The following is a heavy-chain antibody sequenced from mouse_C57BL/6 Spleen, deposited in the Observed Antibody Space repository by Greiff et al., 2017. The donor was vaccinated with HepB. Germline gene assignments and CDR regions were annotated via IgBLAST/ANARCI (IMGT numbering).Heavy chain of an antibody. D-gene: IGHD1-1*01. CDR2: IYPGDGDT. CDR1: GYAFSSSW. V-gene: IGHV1-82*01. Sequence: VQLVESGPELVKPGASVKISCKASGYAFSSSWMNWVKQRPGKGLEWIGRIYPGDGDTNYNGKFKGKATLTADKSSSTAYMQLSSLTSEDSAVYFCARSMDYGSSYRYAMDYWGQGTSVTVSS. CDR3: ARSMDYGSSYRYAMDY. J-gene: IGHJ4*01.